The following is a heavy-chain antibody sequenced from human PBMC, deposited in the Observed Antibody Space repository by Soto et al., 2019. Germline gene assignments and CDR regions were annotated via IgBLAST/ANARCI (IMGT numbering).Heavy chain of an antibody. Sequence: QVQLQESGPGLVKPSDTLSLTCAVSGGSISISKWWSWVRQTPGKGLEWIGQIHHSGSTNYSPSLTSRVTISVYKSKNQVSLKMNSVTAADTAVYYCARGGYHFYMDVWGKGTTVTVSS. CDR2: IHHSGST. D-gene: IGHD5-12*01. CDR1: GGSISISKW. J-gene: IGHJ6*03. CDR3: ARGGYHFYMDV. V-gene: IGHV4-4*02.